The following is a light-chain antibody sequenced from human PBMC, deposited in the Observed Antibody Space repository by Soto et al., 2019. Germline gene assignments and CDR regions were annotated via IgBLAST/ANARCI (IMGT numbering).Light chain of an antibody. Sequence: VLTQSPGTLSLSPGERGTLSCRASQSVSSSYLAWYQQKPGQAPRLLIYGASSRATGIPDRFSGSGSGTDFTLTISRLEPEDFAVYYCQQYGSSPRTFGQGTKVDI. V-gene: IGKV3-20*01. CDR2: GAS. CDR3: QQYGSSPRT. CDR1: QSVSSSY. J-gene: IGKJ1*01.